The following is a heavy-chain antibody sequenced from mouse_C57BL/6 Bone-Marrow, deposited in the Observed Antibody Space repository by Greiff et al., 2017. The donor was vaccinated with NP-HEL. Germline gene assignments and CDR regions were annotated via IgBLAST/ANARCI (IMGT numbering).Heavy chain of an antibody. V-gene: IGHV1-55*01. J-gene: IGHJ1*03. CDR2: IYPGSGST. D-gene: IGHD2-14*01. Sequence: QVQLQQPGAELVKPGASVKMSCKASGYTFTSYWITWVKQRPGQGLEWIGDIYPGSGSTNYNEKFKGKATLTADKSSSTAYMQFSSLTSEDAAIYYCARHQAYYRNWYFDVGGTGTTVTVSS. CDR1: GYTFTSYW. CDR3: ARHQAYYRNWYFDV.